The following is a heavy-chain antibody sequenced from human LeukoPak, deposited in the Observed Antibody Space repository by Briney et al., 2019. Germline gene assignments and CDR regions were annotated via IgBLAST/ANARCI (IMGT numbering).Heavy chain of an antibody. J-gene: IGHJ6*02. CDR1: GFTFSNAW. Sequence: GGSLRPSCAASGFTFSNAWMSWVRQVPGKGLEWVGQIVSKIDGGTTDYAAPVKGRFTISRDDSKSTLYLQMNSLKIEDTALYYCTTDEDWNYARKDVWGQGATVIVSS. V-gene: IGHV3-15*04. CDR2: IVSKIDGGTT. D-gene: IGHD1-7*01. CDR3: TTDEDWNYARKDV.